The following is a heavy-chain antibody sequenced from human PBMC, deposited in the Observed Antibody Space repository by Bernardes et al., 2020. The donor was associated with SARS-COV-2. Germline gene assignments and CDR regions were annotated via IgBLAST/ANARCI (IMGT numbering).Heavy chain of an antibody. V-gene: IGHV3-9*01. CDR1: GFTFDDYA. D-gene: IGHD5-12*01. CDR2: ISWNSGSI. CDR3: AKDELERDGYKDAFDI. Sequence: GGSLRLSCAASGFTFDDYAMHWVRQAPGKGLEWVSGISWNSGSIGYADSVKGRFTISRDNAKNSLYLQMNSLRAEDTALYYCAKDELERDGYKDAFDIWGQGTMVTVSS. J-gene: IGHJ3*02.